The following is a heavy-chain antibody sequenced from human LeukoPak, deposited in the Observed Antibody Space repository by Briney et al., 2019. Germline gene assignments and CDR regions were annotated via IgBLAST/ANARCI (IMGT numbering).Heavy chain of an antibody. CDR2: IYHSGST. Sequence: SETLSLTCTVSGYSISSGYYWGWIRQPPGKGLEWIGSIYHSGSTYYNPSLKSRVTISVDTSKNQFSLKLSSVTAADTAVYYCALHNYYYYYMDVWGKGTTVTVSS. CDR3: ALHNYYYYYMDV. J-gene: IGHJ6*03. CDR1: GYSISSGYY. V-gene: IGHV4-38-2*02. D-gene: IGHD4-11*01.